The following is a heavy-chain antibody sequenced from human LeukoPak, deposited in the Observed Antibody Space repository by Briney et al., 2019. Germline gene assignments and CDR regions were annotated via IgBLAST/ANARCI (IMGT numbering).Heavy chain of an antibody. CDR1: RFALTSYE. CDR2: ISGSGIK. D-gene: IGHD2-8*01. J-gene: IGHJ3*02. CDR3: AREDTGVAFDI. Sequence: GGPLRPSCAVPRFALTSYEMDWVRQAPGKGLKWVLYISGSGIKHYADSVKGRFTISRDNAKNSLYLQMNSLRVEDTAVYYCAREDTGVAFDIWGQGTTVTV. V-gene: IGHV3-48*03.